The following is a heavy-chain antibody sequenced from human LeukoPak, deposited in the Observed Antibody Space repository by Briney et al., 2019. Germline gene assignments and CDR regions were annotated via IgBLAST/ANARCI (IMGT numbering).Heavy chain of an antibody. Sequence: ASETLSPTCTVSGGSISSYYWSWIRQSPGKGLEWIGAIYSSGDTFYNPSLKSRVTISVDSSKNQFSLKLSSVTAADTAVYFCARKGGILDAFDIWGQGTMFTVSS. CDR1: GGSISSYY. D-gene: IGHD6-13*01. V-gene: IGHV4-59*08. CDR3: ARKGGILDAFDI. CDR2: IYSSGDT. J-gene: IGHJ3*02.